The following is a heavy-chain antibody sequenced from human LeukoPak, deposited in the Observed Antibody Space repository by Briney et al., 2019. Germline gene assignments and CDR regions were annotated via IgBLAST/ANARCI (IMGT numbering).Heavy chain of an antibody. CDR1: GGTFSSYA. J-gene: IGHJ3*02. V-gene: IGHV1-69*01. CDR2: IIPIFGTA. CDR3: ARPSNHDYWTGNVSDI. Sequence: ASVKVSCTASGGTFSSYAISWVRRAPGQGLEWRGGIIPIFGTANYAKTFPGSVTITADAATSTASLELSSLSSEDTAGYYCARPSNHDYWTGNVSDIWGQGTMVTVS. D-gene: IGHD3-3*01.